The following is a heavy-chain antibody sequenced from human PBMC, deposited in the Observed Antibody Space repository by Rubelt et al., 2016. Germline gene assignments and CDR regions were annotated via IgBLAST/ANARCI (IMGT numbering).Heavy chain of an antibody. D-gene: IGHD1-26*01. Sequence: GKGLEWVSYISSSSSTIYYADSVKGRFTISRDNAKNSLYLQMNSLRDEDTAVYYCARVFAGWRELLPVPAFDIWGQGTMVTVSS. CDR2: ISSSSSTI. CDR3: ARVFAGWRELLPVPAFDI. J-gene: IGHJ3*02. V-gene: IGHV3-48*02.